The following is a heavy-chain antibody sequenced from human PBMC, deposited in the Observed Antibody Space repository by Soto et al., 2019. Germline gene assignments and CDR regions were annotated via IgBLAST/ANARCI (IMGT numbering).Heavy chain of an antibody. CDR2: IYYSGST. CDR1: GGSISSYY. J-gene: IGHJ5*02. Sequence: SETLSLTCTVSGGSISSYYWSWIRQPPGKGLEWIGYIYYSGSTNYNPSLKSRVTISVDTSKNQFSLKLSSVTAADTAVYYCARELSPDENWFDPWGQGTLVTVSS. V-gene: IGHV4-59*01. CDR3: ARELSPDENWFDP.